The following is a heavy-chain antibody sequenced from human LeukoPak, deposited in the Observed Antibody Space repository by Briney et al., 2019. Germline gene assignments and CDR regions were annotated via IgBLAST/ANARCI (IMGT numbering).Heavy chain of an antibody. CDR3: ATITMVRGVRPPDDY. J-gene: IGHJ4*02. V-gene: IGHV1-24*01. CDR2: FDPEDGET. D-gene: IGHD3-10*01. CDR1: GYTLTELS. Sequence: ASVKVSCKVSGYTLTELSMHWVRQAPGKGLEWMGGFDPEDGETIYAQKFQGRVTMTEDTSTDTAYMELSSLRSEDTAVYYCATITMVRGVRPPDDYWGQGTLVTASS.